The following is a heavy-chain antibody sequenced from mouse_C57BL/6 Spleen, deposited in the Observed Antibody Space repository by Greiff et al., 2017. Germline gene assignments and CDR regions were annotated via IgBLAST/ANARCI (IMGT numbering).Heavy chain of an antibody. Sequence: EVKLVESGPELVKPGASVKISCKASGYSFTGYYMNWVKQSPEKSLEWIGEINPSTGGTTYNQKFKAKATLTVDKSSSTAYMQLKSLTSEDSAVYYCARGLSAMDYWGQGTSVTVSS. V-gene: IGHV1-42*01. CDR2: INPSTGGT. CDR1: GYSFTGYY. CDR3: ARGLSAMDY. D-gene: IGHD3-2*02. J-gene: IGHJ4*01.